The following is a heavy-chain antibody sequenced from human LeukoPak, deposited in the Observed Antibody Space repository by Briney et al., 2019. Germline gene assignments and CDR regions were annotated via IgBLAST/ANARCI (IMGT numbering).Heavy chain of an antibody. CDR3: AKYQTGTWTSYDSSDI. CDR2: INGESTFK. Sequence: KPGGSLRLSCTASGFSFSSPGMNWVRQAPGKGLEWVSSINGESTFKVYADSVKGRFTISRDNAKNSLHLQMDSLRAEDTAVYYCAKYQTGTWTSYDSSDIWGQGTLVTVSS. V-gene: IGHV3-21*01. CDR1: GFSFSSPG. D-gene: IGHD1-7*01. J-gene: IGHJ3*02.